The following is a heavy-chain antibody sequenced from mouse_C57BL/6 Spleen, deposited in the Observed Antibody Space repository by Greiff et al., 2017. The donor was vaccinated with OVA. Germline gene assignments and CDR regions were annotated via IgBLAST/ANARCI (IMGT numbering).Heavy chain of an antibody. CDR2: INPSSGYT. D-gene: IGHD1-3*01. CDR3: ATLDNRFAY. J-gene: IGHJ3*01. CDR1: GYTFTSYT. Sequence: VQRVESGAELARPGASVKMSCKASGYTFTSYTMHWVKQRPGQGLEWIGYINPSSGYTKYNQKFKDKATLTADKSSSTAYMQLSSLTSEDSAVYYCATLDNRFAYWGQGTLVTVSA. V-gene: IGHV1-4*01.